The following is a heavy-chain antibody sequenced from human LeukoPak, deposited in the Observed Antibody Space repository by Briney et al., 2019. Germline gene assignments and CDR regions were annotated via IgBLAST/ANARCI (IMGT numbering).Heavy chain of an antibody. V-gene: IGHV5-51*01. CDR1: GYSFTSYW. J-gene: IGHJ4*02. CDR2: IYPGDSDT. D-gene: IGHD2-2*01. Sequence: GESLQISCKGSGYSFTSYWIGWVRRMPGKGLEWMGIIYPGDSDTRYSPSFQGQVTISADKSISTAYLQWSSLKASDTAMYYCARGRVRCSSTSCSFDYWGQGTLVTVSS. CDR3: ARGRVRCSSTSCSFDY.